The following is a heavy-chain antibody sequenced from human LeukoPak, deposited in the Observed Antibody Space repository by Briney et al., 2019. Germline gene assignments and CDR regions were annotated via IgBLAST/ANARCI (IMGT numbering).Heavy chain of an antibody. Sequence: GGSLRLSCAASGFTFSSYAMHWVRQAPGKGLEYVSAISSNGGSTYYANSVKGRFTISRDNSKNTLYLQMGSLRAEDMAVYYCARSPIRAYYYYYMDVWGKGTTVTISS. CDR1: GFTFSSYA. CDR3: ARSPIRAYYYYYMDV. CDR2: ISSNGGST. V-gene: IGHV3-64*01. D-gene: IGHD2-2*02. J-gene: IGHJ6*03.